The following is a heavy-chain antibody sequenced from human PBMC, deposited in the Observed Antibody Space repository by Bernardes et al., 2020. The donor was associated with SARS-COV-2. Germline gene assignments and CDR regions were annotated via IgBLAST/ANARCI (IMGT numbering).Heavy chain of an antibody. Sequence: SETLSLTCTVSGGSIGSYYWAWIRQPPGKGLEWIGYIYYSGRTNYNPSLKSPVTISVDRSQNQFSLNLSSVTPAVTAVYYCARDLSHLVRRGFDLWGRGTLVTVSS. CDR3: ARDLSHLVRRGFDL. J-gene: IGHJ2*01. CDR1: GGSIGSYY. V-gene: IGHV4-59*01. CDR2: IYYSGRT. D-gene: IGHD3-10*01.